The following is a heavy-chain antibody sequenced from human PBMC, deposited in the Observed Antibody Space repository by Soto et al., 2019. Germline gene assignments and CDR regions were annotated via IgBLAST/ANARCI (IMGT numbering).Heavy chain of an antibody. CDR3: ARVVYSSGYYYAWLGSWQYYFDY. V-gene: IGHV4-39*01. D-gene: IGHD3-22*01. CDR1: GGSISGSSYF. Sequence: PSETLSLTCTVSGGSISGSSYFWGWIRQPPGKGLEWIGSIYFSGSASYNPSLRSRLTISVDTSTNQFSLKLSSATAADTAVYYCARVVYSSGYYYAWLGSWQYYFDYWAQGTLVTVSS. J-gene: IGHJ4*02. CDR2: IYFSGSA.